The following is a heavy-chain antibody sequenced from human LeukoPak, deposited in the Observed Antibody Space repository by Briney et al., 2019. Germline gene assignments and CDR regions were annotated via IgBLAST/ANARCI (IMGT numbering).Heavy chain of an antibody. Sequence: SETLSLTCTVSGGSISSSSYYWGWIRQPPGKGLEWIGSMYYSESTYYNPSLKSRVTISVDTSKNQFSLRLSSVTAADTAVYYCARSPGTVVTVWVPALRFDPWGQGTLVTVSS. D-gene: IGHD4-23*01. CDR2: MYYSEST. V-gene: IGHV4-39*01. J-gene: IGHJ5*02. CDR3: ARSPGTVVTVWVPALRFDP. CDR1: GGSISSSSYY.